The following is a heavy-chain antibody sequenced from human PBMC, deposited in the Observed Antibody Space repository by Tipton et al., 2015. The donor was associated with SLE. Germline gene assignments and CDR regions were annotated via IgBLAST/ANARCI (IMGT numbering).Heavy chain of an antibody. J-gene: IGHJ4*02. CDR1: GGSFSSHY. Sequence: TLSLTCTVSGGSFSSHYWCWIRKPPGKGLEWIGYIYYSGSTNYNPSLKSRVTISVDTSKNQFSLKLSSVTAADTAVYYCARSAGYGSSWAHFDYWGQGTLVTVSS. D-gene: IGHD6-13*01. CDR2: IYYSGST. CDR3: ARSAGYGSSWAHFDY. V-gene: IGHV4-59*11.